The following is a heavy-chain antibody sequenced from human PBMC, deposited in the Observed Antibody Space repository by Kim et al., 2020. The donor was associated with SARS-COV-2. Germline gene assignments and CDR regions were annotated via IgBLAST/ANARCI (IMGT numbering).Heavy chain of an antibody. Sequence: SVKVSCKASVGTFSSYAISWVRQAPGQGLEWMGGIIPIFGTANYAQKFQGRVTITADESTSTAYMELSSLRSEDTAVYYCARDSYLRPIRSPQGNPHLEFGLPLTGYSSGWYFWFDPWGQGTLVTVSS. V-gene: IGHV1-69*13. CDR1: VGTFSSYA. D-gene: IGHD6-19*01. CDR2: IIPIFGTA. CDR3: ARDSYLRPIRSPQGNPHLEFGLPLTGYSSGWYFWFDP. J-gene: IGHJ5*02.